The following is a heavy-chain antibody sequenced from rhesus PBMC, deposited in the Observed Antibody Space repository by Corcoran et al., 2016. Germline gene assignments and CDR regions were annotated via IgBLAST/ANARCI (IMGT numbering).Heavy chain of an antibody. Sequence: QVQLQESGPGLVKPSETLSLTCAVSGYSISSGYYWGWIRQPPGKGLEYIGYFSGSSGITCYNPPPKSRVTTSKDTSKNQVSLKLSSVTAADTAVYYCARDLEVAAAYAFDFWGQGLRVTVSS. D-gene: IGHD6-25*01. V-gene: IGHV4-99*02. CDR2: FSGSSGIT. CDR1: GYSISSGYY. CDR3: ARDLEVAAAYAFDF. J-gene: IGHJ3*01.